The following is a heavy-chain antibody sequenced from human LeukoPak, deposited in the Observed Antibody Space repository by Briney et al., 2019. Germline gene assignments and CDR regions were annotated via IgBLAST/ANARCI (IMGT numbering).Heavy chain of an antibody. V-gene: IGHV1-8*02. Sequence: ASVKVSCKASGGTFSNYDISWVRQAPGQGLEWMGWINPNSGGTNYAQKFQGRVTMTRNTSISTAYMELSSLRSEDTAVYYCARGVEERYYYYYMDVWGKGTTVTISS. CDR1: GGTFSNYD. CDR2: INPNSGGT. CDR3: ARGVEERYYYYYMDV. D-gene: IGHD1-26*01. J-gene: IGHJ6*03.